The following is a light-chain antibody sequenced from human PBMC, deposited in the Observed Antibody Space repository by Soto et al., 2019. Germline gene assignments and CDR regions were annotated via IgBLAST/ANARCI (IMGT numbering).Light chain of an antibody. CDR1: SSDVGGYNS. J-gene: IGLJ1*01. Sequence: QSVLTQPASVSGSPGQSITISCTGTSSDVGGYNSVSWYQQYPDKAPKLMIHDVSNRPSGVSNRFSGSKSGNTASLTISGLQAEDEADYYCSSYTSSTSYVFGSGTKLTVL. V-gene: IGLV2-14*01. CDR3: SSYTSSTSYV. CDR2: DVS.